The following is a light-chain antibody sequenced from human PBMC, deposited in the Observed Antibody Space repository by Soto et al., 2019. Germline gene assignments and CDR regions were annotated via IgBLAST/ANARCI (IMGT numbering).Light chain of an antibody. J-gene: IGKJ1*01. CDR3: LQDYGDSWT. CDR1: RDVGSV. CDR2: AVS. V-gene: IGKV1-6*01. Sequence: QMTQSPSSLSASVGEKIIITCRASRDVGSVVSWYQQKPGQAPKLLIYAVSNLYTGVPSRFSGSRSGTEFTLTISSLQPEDFASYYCLQDYGDSWTFGQGTKVEIE.